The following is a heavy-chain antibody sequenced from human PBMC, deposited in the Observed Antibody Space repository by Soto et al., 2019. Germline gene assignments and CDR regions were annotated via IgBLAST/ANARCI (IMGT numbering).Heavy chain of an antibody. CDR3: ARGSRYFDWLVADY. V-gene: IGHV1-2*04. J-gene: IGHJ4*02. Sequence: ASVKVSCKASGYTFTGYYMHWVRQAPGQGLEWMGWINPNSGGTNYAQKYKGWVTMTRDTSISTAYMELSSLRSEDTAVYYCARGSRYFDWLVADYWGQGTLVTVSS. CDR1: GYTFTGYY. CDR2: INPNSGGT. D-gene: IGHD3-9*01.